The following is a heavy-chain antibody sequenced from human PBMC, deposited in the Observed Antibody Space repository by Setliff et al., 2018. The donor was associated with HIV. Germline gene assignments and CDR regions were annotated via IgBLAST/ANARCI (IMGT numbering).Heavy chain of an antibody. Sequence: ASVKVSCKASGYTFTSYGINWVRQATGQGLEWMGWMNPNSGDTGYAQKFQGRVIMTRDTSISTAYMELSSLTSADTAVYYCASGKGVRGVIITGGLDVWGKGTTVTVSS. CDR3: ASGKGVRGVIITGGLDV. J-gene: IGHJ6*04. CDR1: GYTFTSYG. D-gene: IGHD3-10*01. CDR2: MNPNSGDT. V-gene: IGHV1-8*02.